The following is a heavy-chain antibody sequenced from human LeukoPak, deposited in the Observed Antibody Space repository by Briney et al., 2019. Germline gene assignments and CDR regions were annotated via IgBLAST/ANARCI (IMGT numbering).Heavy chain of an antibody. Sequence: SSETLSLTCTVSGGSISSYYWSWIRQPPGKGLEWIGYIYYSGSTNYNPSLKSRVTISVDTSKNQFSLKLSSVTAADTAVYYCTRYIFLVWFSVGNYMDVWGKGTTVTVYS. CDR2: IYYSGST. V-gene: IGHV4-59*01. J-gene: IGHJ6*03. CDR1: GGSISSYY. CDR3: TRYIFLVWFSVGNYMDV. D-gene: IGHD3-3*01.